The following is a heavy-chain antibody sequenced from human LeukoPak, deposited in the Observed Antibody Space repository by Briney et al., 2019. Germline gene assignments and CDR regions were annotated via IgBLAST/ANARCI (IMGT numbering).Heavy chain of an antibody. CDR3: ARELSTGD. V-gene: IGHV3-74*01. CDR1: GFTFSSYW. CDR2: VSGDGSNT. J-gene: IGHJ4*02. D-gene: IGHD7-27*01. Sequence: PGGSLRLSCAASGFTFSSYWMHWVRKAPGKGLVWVSRVSGDGSNTFYADSVKGRFTISRDNAKNTLYLQMNSLRAEDTAVYYCARELSTGDWGQGTLVTVSS.